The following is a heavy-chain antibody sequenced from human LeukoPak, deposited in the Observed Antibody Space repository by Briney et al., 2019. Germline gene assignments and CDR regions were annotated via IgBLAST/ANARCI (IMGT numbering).Heavy chain of an antibody. CDR3: ASPRDPTTYCSSTSCQPNYYYHYGMDV. Sequence: RASVKVSCKASGYTFTGYYMHWVRQAPGQGLEWMVWINPNSGGTNYAQKFQGRVTMTRDTSISTAYMELSRLRSDDTAVYYCASPRDPTTYCSSTSCQPNYYYHYGMDVWGQGTTVTVSS. CDR2: INPNSGGT. J-gene: IGHJ6*02. CDR1: GYTFTGYY. D-gene: IGHD2-2*01. V-gene: IGHV1-2*02.